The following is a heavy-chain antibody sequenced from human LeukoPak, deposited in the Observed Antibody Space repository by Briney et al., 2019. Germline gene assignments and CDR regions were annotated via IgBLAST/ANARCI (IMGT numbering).Heavy chain of an antibody. CDR2: IYYSGST. J-gene: IGHJ3*02. Sequence: PSETLSLTCTVSGGSISSYYWSWIRQPPGKGLEWIGYIYYSGSTNYNPSLKSRVTISVDTSKNQFSLKLSSVTAADTAVYYCARDSYGSGRPSDAFDIWGQGTMVTVSS. D-gene: IGHD3-10*01. CDR3: ARDSYGSGRPSDAFDI. CDR1: GGSISSYY. V-gene: IGHV4-59*01.